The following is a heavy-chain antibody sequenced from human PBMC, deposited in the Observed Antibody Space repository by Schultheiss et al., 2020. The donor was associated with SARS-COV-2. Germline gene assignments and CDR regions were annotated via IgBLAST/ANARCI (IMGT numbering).Heavy chain of an antibody. V-gene: IGHV4-38-2*01. Sequence: SETLSLTCAVYGGSFSGYYWGWIRQPPGKGLEWIGSIYHSGSTYYNPSLKSRVTISVDTSKNQFSLKLSSVTAADTAVYYCARHAYYYDSSGYHLFDYWGQGTLVTVSS. CDR1: GGSFSGYY. J-gene: IGHJ4*02. CDR2: IYHSGST. CDR3: ARHAYYYDSSGYHLFDY. D-gene: IGHD3-22*01.